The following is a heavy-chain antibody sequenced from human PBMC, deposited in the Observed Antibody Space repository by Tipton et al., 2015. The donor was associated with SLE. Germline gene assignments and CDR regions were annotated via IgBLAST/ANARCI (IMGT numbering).Heavy chain of an antibody. Sequence: LRLSCTVSGASMTNNYWSWIRQPPGQGLEWIGYIFYSGGTNYSLSLNGRVTISIDTSKNQFSLRLSSVTAADTALYYCARHGGRFLDYWGRGTLVSVSS. CDR3: ARHGGRFLDY. CDR2: IFYSGGT. D-gene: IGHD3-16*01. J-gene: IGHJ4*02. CDR1: GASMTNNY. V-gene: IGHV4-59*08.